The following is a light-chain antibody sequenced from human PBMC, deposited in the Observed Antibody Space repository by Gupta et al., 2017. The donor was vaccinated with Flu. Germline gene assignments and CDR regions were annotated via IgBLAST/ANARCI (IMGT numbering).Light chain of an antibody. Sequence: QSVLTQPPSVSAAPGQKVTISCSGSSSNIGNNYVSWYQQLPGKAPKLLIYENYKRPSGIPDRFSCSKAGTSATLGITGLQTGDEADYYCGTWDSSLSPGVFGGGTKLTVL. V-gene: IGLV1-51*02. CDR2: ENY. CDR1: SSNIGNNY. J-gene: IGLJ2*01. CDR3: GTWDSSLSPGV.